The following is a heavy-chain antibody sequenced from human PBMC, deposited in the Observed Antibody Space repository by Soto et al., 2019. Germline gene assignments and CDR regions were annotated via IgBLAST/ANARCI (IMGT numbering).Heavy chain of an antibody. D-gene: IGHD1-1*01. V-gene: IGHV4-34*01. CDR3: AREGYD. CDR2: INHSGST. CDR1: GVSFSGYD. Sequence: WEALSLTCTVSGVSFSGYDGSWIRQPPGKGLEWIGEINHSGSTNYNPSLKSRVTISVDTSKNQFSLMLSSGTAADTAVYYCAREGYDWGQGTLVPVSS. J-gene: IGHJ4*02.